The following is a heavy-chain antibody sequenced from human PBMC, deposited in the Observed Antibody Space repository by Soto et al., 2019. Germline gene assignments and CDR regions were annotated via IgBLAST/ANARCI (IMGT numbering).Heavy chain of an antibody. CDR3: ARPLYSSSGY. V-gene: IGHV1-2*02. Sequence: ASVKVSCKASGYIFTGYYMHWVRQAPGQGLEWMGWINPNSGGTNYAQRFQGRVTMTRDTSISTAYMELSRLRSDDTAVYYCARPLYSSSGYWGQGTLVTVS. D-gene: IGHD6-19*01. J-gene: IGHJ4*02. CDR2: INPNSGGT. CDR1: GYIFTGYY.